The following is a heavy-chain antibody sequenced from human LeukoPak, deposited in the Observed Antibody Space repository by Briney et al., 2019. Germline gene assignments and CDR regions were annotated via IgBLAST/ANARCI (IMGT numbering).Heavy chain of an antibody. J-gene: IGHJ6*02. CDR1: GFTFSSYE. CDR2: ISSSGSTI. CDR3: ARVGVRYYYGSGSYYNGGRGDYYGMDV. D-gene: IGHD3-10*01. V-gene: IGHV3-48*03. Sequence: PGGSLRLSCAASGFTFSSYEINWVRQAPGKGLEWVSYISSSGSTIYYVDSVKGRFTISRDNAKNSLYLQMHSLRAEDTAVYYCARVGVRYYYGSGSYYNGGRGDYYGMDVWGQGTTVTVSS.